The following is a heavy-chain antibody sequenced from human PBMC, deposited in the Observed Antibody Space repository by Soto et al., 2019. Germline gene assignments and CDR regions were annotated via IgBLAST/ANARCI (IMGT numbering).Heavy chain of an antibody. V-gene: IGHV4-39*01. Sequence: QLQLQESGPGLVKPSETLSLTCTVSGGSISSGSYYWGWIRQPPGKGLEWIGTIYYSGSTYYHPSLRSRVTLSVDTSKNQFYLKLPSVTAADTAVYYCARLEGYCSGGTCYRTSGWFDPWGQGTTVTVSS. CDR2: IYYSGST. J-gene: IGHJ5*02. CDR1: GGSISSGSYY. CDR3: ARLEGYCSGGTCYRTSGWFDP. D-gene: IGHD2-15*01.